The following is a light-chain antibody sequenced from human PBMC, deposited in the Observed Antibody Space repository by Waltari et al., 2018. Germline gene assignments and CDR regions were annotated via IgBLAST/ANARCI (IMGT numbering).Light chain of an antibody. CDR3: QQYYSTPLT. Sequence: DIVMTQSPYSLAVSLGARATIYCKSSQSLLYSSNNKNSLAWYQQKPGQPPKLLIYWASSRESGVPDRFSASGSGTDFTLTISSLQAEDVAVYYCQQYYSTPLTFGGGTKVEIK. CDR1: QSLLYSSNNKNS. V-gene: IGKV4-1*01. CDR2: WAS. J-gene: IGKJ4*01.